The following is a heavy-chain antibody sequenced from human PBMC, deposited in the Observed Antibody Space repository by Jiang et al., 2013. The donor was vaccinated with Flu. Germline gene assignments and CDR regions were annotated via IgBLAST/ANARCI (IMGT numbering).Heavy chain of an antibody. CDR2: INVGNNNK. D-gene: IGHD4-17*01. CDR1: GYTFTNYA. Sequence: GAEVKKPGASVMLSCKASGYTFTNYAVHWVRQAPGQRLEWMGWINVGNNNKKYAQNIQGRVTFASDTSAGTAYMELTSLRSEDTALYYCASQWNGDYLGAVDTWGQGAMVIVSA. CDR3: ASQWNGDYLGAVDT. J-gene: IGHJ3*02. V-gene: IGHV1-3*01.